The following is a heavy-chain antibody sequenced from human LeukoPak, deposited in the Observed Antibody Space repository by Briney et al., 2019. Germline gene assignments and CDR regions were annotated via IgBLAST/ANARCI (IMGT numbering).Heavy chain of an antibody. Sequence: GASVKVSCKASGYTFTNYYMHWVRQAPGQGLEWMGGIIPIFGSSNYAQKFQGRVTITADESTTTAYMELSSLRSEDTAVYYCARVTHTELSTWFDPWGQGTLVTVSS. V-gene: IGHV1-69*13. CDR3: ARVTHTELSTWFDP. J-gene: IGHJ5*02. D-gene: IGHD5-18*01. CDR1: GYTFTNYY. CDR2: IIPIFGSS.